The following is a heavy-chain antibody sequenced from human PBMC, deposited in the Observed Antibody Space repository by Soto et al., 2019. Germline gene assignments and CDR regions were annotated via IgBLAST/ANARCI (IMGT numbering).Heavy chain of an antibody. CDR2: IYYSGST. CDR3: AREGVVAATSAFDI. CDR1: GGSISSGGYY. V-gene: IGHV4-31*03. Sequence: QVQLQESGPGLVKPSQTLSLTCTVSGGSISSGGYYWSWIRQHPGKGLEWIGYIYYSGSTYYNPSRKSRVTISVDTSKNQFSLKLSSVTAADTAVYYCAREGVVAATSAFDIWGQGTMVTVSS. D-gene: IGHD2-15*01. J-gene: IGHJ3*02.